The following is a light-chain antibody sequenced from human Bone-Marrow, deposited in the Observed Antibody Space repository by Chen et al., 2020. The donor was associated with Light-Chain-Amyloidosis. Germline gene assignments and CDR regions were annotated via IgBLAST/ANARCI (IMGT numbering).Light chain of an antibody. V-gene: IGLV2-14*01. CDR3: SSYTITNTLG. CDR1: SSDVGGDNH. Sequence: QSALTQPASVSGSPGQSITISCTGTSSDVGGDNHVSWYQQHPDKAPKLMIYEVTNRPSWVPDRFSGSKSDHTASLTISGLQTEDEADYFCSSYTITNTLGFGGGTRVTVL. J-gene: IGLJ1*01. CDR2: EVT.